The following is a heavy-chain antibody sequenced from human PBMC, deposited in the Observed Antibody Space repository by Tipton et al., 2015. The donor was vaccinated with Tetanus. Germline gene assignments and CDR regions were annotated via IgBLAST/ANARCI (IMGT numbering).Heavy chain of an antibody. D-gene: IGHD2/OR15-2a*01. Sequence: LRLSCAVSGGLLSTGGYSWGWIRQPPGQGLEWVGYVYHTGGTYYNPSLKSRVTISVDRSSDQFSLRLTSVTAADTAVYYCARHLYGYWFDPWGQGALVTVSS. CDR1: GGLLSTGGYS. CDR3: ARHLYGYWFDP. J-gene: IGHJ5*02. V-gene: IGHV4-30-2*01. CDR2: VYHTGGT.